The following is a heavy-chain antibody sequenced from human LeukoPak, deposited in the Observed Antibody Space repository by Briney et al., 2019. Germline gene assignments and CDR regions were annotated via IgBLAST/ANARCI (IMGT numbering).Heavy chain of an antibody. CDR2: ISGSGSST. D-gene: IGHD2/OR15-2a*01. J-gene: IGHJ4*02. CDR1: GFTFSSYA. V-gene: IGHV3-23*01. CDR3: AKDSAKKYDDY. Sequence: GGSLRLSCAASGFTFSSYAMSWVRQAPGKGLGWVSGISGSGSSTNYADSVKGRFTISRDNSKNTLYLQMNSLRAEDTAVYYCAKDSAKKYDDYWGQGTLVTVSS.